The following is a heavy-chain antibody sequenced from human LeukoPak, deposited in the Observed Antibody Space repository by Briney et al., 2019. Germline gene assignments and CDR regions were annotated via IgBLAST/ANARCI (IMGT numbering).Heavy chain of an antibody. CDR2: IYTSGST. D-gene: IGHD4-17*01. J-gene: IGHJ4*02. V-gene: IGHV4-4*07. CDR1: GGSFSIYY. Sequence: SETLSLTCTVSGGSFSIYYCSWIRQPAGKGLEYIGRIYTSGSTNYNPSLKSRVTMSVDTSKSQFSLKLSSVTAADTAVYYCARGPTTVTRAFDYWGQGTLVTVSS. CDR3: ARGPTTVTRAFDY.